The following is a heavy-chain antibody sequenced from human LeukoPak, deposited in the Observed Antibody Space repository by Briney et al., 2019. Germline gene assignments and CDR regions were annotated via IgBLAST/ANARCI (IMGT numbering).Heavy chain of an antibody. CDR1: GFTFSTYA. Sequence: HPGGSLRLSCAASGFTFSTYAMSWVRQAPGKGLEWVSLISGSGGSTYYADSVKGRFTISRDNAKNTLNLQMNSLTAEDTAVYYCARVVHSSGWYAEPNYFDYWGQGTLVTVSS. V-gene: IGHV3-23*01. D-gene: IGHD6-13*01. CDR3: ARVVHSSGWYAEPNYFDY. J-gene: IGHJ4*02. CDR2: ISGSGGST.